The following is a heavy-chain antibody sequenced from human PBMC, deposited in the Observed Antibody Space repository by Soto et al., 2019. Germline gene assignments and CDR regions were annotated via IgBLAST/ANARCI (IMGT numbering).Heavy chain of an antibody. CDR3: ARSLGWYAIDY. CDR2: MSHIGSV. D-gene: IGHD6-19*01. J-gene: IGHJ4*02. CDR1: GVSIGSNYY. V-gene: IGHV4-4*02. Sequence: QVLLQESGPGLVQPSGTLSLSCVVSGVSIGSNYYWGWVRQPPGKGLEWLGDMSHIGSVNYPPSLQSRVTISMDKSQNQFSLKLNSVTAADTAGYYCARSLGWYAIDYCGQGTLVIVSS.